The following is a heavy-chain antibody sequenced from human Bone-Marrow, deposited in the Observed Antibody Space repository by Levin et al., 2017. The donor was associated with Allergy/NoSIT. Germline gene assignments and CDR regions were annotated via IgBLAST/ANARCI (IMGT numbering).Heavy chain of an antibody. Sequence: GGSLRLSCAASGFTFSSYAMSWVRQAPGKGLEWVSAISGSGGSTYYADSVKGRFTISRDNSKNTLYLQMNSLRAEDTAVYYCARLAIDPLTDNTSGYDAWWFDPWGQGTLVTVSS. V-gene: IGHV3-23*01. CDR1: GFTFSSYA. D-gene: IGHD3-22*01. CDR3: ARLAIDPLTDNTSGYDAWWFDP. CDR2: ISGSGGST. J-gene: IGHJ5*02.